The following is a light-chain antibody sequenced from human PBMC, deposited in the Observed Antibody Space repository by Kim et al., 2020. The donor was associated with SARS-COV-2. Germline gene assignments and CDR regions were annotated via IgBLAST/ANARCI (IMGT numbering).Light chain of an antibody. CDR3: SSYTSSSTWV. V-gene: IGLV2-14*04. CDR2: DVS. Sequence: GQSITISCTRTSSDVGGYNYVSWYQQHPGTAPQLMIYDVSKRPSGVSNRFSGSKSGNTASLTISGLQAEDEADYYCSSYTSSSTWVFGGGTQLTVL. J-gene: IGLJ3*02. CDR1: SSDVGGYNY.